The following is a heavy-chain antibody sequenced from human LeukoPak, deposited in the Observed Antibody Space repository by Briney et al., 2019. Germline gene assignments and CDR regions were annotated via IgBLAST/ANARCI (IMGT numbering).Heavy chain of an antibody. D-gene: IGHD3-22*01. V-gene: IGHV3-53*01. J-gene: IGHJ4*02. CDR1: LFTLRSNY. CDR2: IYSGGST. Sequence: GGALRLSRVPSLFTLRSNYMSWVRPAPPRGREWVPVIYSGGSTYYADSVKGRFTIYRDNYKNTLYLKMNSLRAEDTAVYYCARGGFYYDSSGPIFDYWGLGTLVTVSS. CDR3: ARGGFYYDSSGPIFDY.